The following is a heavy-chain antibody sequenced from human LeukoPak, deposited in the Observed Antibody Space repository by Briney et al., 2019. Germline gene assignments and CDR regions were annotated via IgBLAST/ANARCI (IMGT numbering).Heavy chain of an antibody. CDR3: ARGTPPNVYDFWSGRKNWFDP. CDR2: VDPEDGET. J-gene: IGHJ5*02. Sequence: ASVKIPCKVSGYTFTDYYMHWVQQAPGKGLEWMGLVDPEDGETIYAEKFQGRVTITADTSTDTAYMELSSLRSEDTAVYYCARGTPPNVYDFWSGRKNWFDPWGQGTLVTVSS. CDR1: GYTFTDYY. V-gene: IGHV1-69-2*01. D-gene: IGHD3-3*01.